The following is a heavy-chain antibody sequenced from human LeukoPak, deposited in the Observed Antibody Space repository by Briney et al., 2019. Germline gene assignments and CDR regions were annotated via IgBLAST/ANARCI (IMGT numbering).Heavy chain of an antibody. D-gene: IGHD5-12*01. CDR1: GFPFSSYW. V-gene: IGHV3-7*01. CDR3: ARDPWTNSDYDGFDY. CDR2: IKQDGSEK. J-gene: IGHJ4*02. Sequence: GGSLRLSCVASGFPFSSYWVTWVRQAPGKGLEWVGNIKQDGSEKYYMDSVKGRFTISRDNAKNSVYLQMNSLRVEDTAVYYCARDPWTNSDYDGFDYWGQGTLVTVSS.